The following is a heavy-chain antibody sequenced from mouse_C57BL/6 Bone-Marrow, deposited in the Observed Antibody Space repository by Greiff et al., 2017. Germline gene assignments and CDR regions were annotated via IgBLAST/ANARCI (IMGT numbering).Heavy chain of an antibody. D-gene: IGHD1-1*01. CDR1: GYTFTSYW. CDR3: SIDYYGVGYWDFDV. Sequence: QVQLQQPGAELVRPGSSVKLSCKASGYTFTSYWMHWVKQRPIQGLEWIGNIDPSDSETHYNQKFKDKATLTVDKSSSTAYMQLSSLTSGDSAVYDYSIDYYGVGYWDFDVWGTGTTVTVSA. V-gene: IGHV1-52*01. CDR2: IDPSDSET. J-gene: IGHJ1*03.